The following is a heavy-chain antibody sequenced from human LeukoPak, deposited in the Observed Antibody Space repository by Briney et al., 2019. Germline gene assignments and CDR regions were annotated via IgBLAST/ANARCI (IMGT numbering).Heavy chain of an antibody. Sequence: GGSLRLSCAASGFTFSSYAMSWVRQAPGKGREWVSAISGSGGSTYYADSVKGRFTISRDNSKNTLYLQMNSLRAEDTAVYYCAKMPVYDSSGYYPDYWGQGTLVTVSS. CDR1: GFTFSSYA. CDR2: ISGSGGST. J-gene: IGHJ4*02. D-gene: IGHD3-22*01. CDR3: AKMPVYDSSGYYPDY. V-gene: IGHV3-23*01.